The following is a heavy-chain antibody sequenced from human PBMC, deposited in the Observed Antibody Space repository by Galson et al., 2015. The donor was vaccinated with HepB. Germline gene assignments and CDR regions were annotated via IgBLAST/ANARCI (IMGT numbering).Heavy chain of an antibody. Sequence: SLRLSCAASGFTFSDYYMSWIRQAPGKGLEWVSYISSSGSTIYYADSVKGRFTISRDNAKNSLYLQMNSLRAEDTAVYYCARDIVYYDSSGYPGYWGQGTLATVSS. V-gene: IGHV3-11*01. CDR1: GFTFSDYY. CDR2: ISSSGSTI. J-gene: IGHJ4*02. CDR3: ARDIVYYDSSGYPGY. D-gene: IGHD3-22*01.